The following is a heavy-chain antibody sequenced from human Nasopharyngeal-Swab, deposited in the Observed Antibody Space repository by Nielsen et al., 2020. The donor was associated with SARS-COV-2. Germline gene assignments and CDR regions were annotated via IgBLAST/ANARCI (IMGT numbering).Heavy chain of an antibody. J-gene: IGHJ6*02. D-gene: IGHD1/OR15-1a*01. CDR2: ISDSSSII. CDR3: ARTEHGGSYYYGMDV. V-gene: IGHV3-48*04. Sequence: VRQAPGKALEWVSYISDSSSIIYYTNSVKGRFTVSRDNAKNSLYLQMNSLRAEDTAVYYCARTEHGGSYYYGMDVWGRGTTVTVSS.